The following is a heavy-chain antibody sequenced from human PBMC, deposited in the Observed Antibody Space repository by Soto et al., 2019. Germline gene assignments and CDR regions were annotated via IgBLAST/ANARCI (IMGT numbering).Heavy chain of an antibody. CDR3: ARDAGSGDHDSGYHYAFDY. J-gene: IGHJ4*02. V-gene: IGHV3-11*01. CDR2: FSNSGSTM. Sequence: SLRLSCSASVFTFSDYYMSWMRQAPGKGLEWVSYFSNSGSTMFYADSVKGRFTISRDNAKNSVYLHMHSLRAEDTAVYYCARDAGSGDHDSGYHYAFDYWGQGTLVTVSS. D-gene: IGHD3-22*01. CDR1: VFTFSDYY.